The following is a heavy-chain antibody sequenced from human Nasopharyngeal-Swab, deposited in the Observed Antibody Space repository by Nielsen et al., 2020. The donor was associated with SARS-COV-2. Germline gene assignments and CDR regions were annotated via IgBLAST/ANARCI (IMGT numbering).Heavy chain of an antibody. Sequence: SETLSLTCSVSGGSISGYFLSWIRQPAGEGLDWIGRVYTSGSTNYNPSLKSRVTISIDMSKNQFSLELRSVTAADTAFYYCARSGTTKYGLDVWGQGTTVIVSS. D-gene: IGHD1-1*01. CDR3: ARSGTTKYGLDV. CDR2: VYTSGST. V-gene: IGHV4-4*07. CDR1: GGSISGYF. J-gene: IGHJ6*01.